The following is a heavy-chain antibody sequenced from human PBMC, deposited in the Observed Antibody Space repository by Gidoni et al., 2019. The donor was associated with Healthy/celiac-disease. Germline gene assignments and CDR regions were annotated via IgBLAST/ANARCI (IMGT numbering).Heavy chain of an antibody. D-gene: IGHD1-26*01. Sequence: QVQLVESWVGLVKSGGSLSLACASSGFTFSNYSMSWIRQAPEKGLEWVSYNSSSSSYTNYADSVKGRYTISRDNAKNSLYLQMNSLRAEDTAVYYCACGALRWYDRWGQGTLVTVSS. CDR3: ACGALRWYDR. J-gene: IGHJ5*02. CDR1: GFTFSNYS. CDR2: NSSSSSYT. V-gene: IGHV3-11*06.